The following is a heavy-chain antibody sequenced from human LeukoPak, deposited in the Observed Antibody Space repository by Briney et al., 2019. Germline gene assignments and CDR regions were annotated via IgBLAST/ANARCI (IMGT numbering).Heavy chain of an antibody. V-gene: IGHV3-48*03. CDR3: ARDGKGYCSSTSCYYVPHSYYGMGP. J-gene: IGHJ6*02. CDR2: ISSSGSTI. Sequence: GGSLRLSCPVSGITFTSFEMICVRQAPGKGLEWVSYISSSGSTIYYADSVKGRFTISRDNAKNSLYLQMNSLRAEDTALYYCARDGKGYCSSTSCYYVPHSYYGMGPWGQGTTVTVSS. CDR1: GITFTSFE. D-gene: IGHD2-2*01.